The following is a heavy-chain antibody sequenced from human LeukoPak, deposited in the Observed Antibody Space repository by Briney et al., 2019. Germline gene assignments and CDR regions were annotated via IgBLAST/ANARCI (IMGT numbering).Heavy chain of an antibody. CDR1: GGSIGSSSYC. CDR3: ARRGEQWLVPNCFDP. CDR2: IYLSGST. J-gene: IGHJ5*02. D-gene: IGHD6-19*01. V-gene: IGHV4-39*01. Sequence: SETLSLTCILSGGSIGSSSYCWGWIRQPPGKGLEWIGRIYLSGSTYNSPSLKTRLPISEDTSKNQFSLKLGSATAADTAVYYCARRGEQWLVPNCFDPWGQGTLVTVSS.